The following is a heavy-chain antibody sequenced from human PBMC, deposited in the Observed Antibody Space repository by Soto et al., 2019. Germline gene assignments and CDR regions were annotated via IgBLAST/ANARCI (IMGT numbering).Heavy chain of an antibody. CDR3: ARDGGRHSGGIDY. CDR2: IIPIFGTA. V-gene: IGHV1-69*01. CDR1: GGTFSSYS. Sequence: QVQLVQSGAEVKKPGSSVKVSCKASGGTFSSYSINWVRQAPGQGLEWMGEIIPIFGTANYAQKFQGRATSTADESTSTAYMALSSLRSEDTAVYFCARDGGRHSGGIDYWGQGTLVTVSS. J-gene: IGHJ4*02. D-gene: IGHD1-26*01.